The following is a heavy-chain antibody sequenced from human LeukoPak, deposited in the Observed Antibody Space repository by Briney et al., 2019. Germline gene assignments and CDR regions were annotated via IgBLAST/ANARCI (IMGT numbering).Heavy chain of an antibody. J-gene: IGHJ4*02. CDR2: ISYDGSNK. CDR3: ARPSNEGQWLVGQGVDY. CDR1: GFTFSSYG. Sequence: PGRSLRLSCAASGFTFSSYGMHWVRQAPGKGLEWVAVISYDGSNKYYADSVKGRFTISRDNAKKSMYLEMNSLRAEDTAVYYCARPSNEGQWLVGQGVDYWGQGTLVTVSS. D-gene: IGHD6-19*01. V-gene: IGHV3-30*03.